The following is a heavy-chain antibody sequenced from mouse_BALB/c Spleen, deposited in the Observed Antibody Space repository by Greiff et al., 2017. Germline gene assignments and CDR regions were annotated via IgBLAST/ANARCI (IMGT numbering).Heavy chain of an antibody. D-gene: IGHD2-14*01. V-gene: IGHV1-37*01. Sequence: VQLQQSGPELVKPGASVKISCKASGSSFTGYFMNWVKQSHGKSLEWIGRINPYNGDTFYNQKFTGKATLTVDKSSSTAHMELLSLTSEDSAVYYCGRLYKYGRAWFAYWGQGTLVTVSA. CDR2: INPYNGDT. CDR3: GRLYKYGRAWFAY. CDR1: GSSFTGYF. J-gene: IGHJ3*01.